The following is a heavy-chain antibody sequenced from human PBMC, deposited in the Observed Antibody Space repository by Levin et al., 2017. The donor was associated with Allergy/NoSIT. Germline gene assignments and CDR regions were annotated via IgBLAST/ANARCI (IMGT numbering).Heavy chain of an antibody. CDR1: GGSISGYY. J-gene: IGHJ5*02. V-gene: IGHV4-59*08. CDR2: VHYSGST. Sequence: SETLSLTCTVSGGSISGYYWIWIRQPPGKGLEWIGYVHYSGSTNYNPSLNSRVTISVDTSKKQFSLRLTPVTAADTAVYYCASNIAAACHSWFDPWGQGALVAVSS. D-gene: IGHD6-13*01. CDR3: ASNIAAACHSWFDP.